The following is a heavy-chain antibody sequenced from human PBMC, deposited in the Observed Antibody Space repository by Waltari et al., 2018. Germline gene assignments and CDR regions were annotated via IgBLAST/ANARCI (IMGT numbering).Heavy chain of an antibody. D-gene: IGHD1-26*01. CDR1: GFTFSSYS. V-gene: IGHV3-48*04. CDR2: SSSSSSTI. Sequence: EVQLVESGGGLVQPGGSLRLSCAASGFTFSSYSMNWVRQAPGEGLEWVSYSSSSSSTIYYADSVKGRFTISRDNAKNSLYLQMNSLRSEDTAVYYCATGSGSYEYFQHWGQGTLVTVSS. J-gene: IGHJ1*01. CDR3: ATGSGSYEYFQH.